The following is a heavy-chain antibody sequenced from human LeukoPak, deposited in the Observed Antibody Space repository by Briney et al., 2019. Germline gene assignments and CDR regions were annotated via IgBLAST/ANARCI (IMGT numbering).Heavy chain of an antibody. CDR1: GFTFSSFA. CDR3: ATEVGRTAFEY. J-gene: IGHJ4*02. D-gene: IGHD1-26*01. V-gene: IGHV3-64*04. Sequence: GGSLRLSCAASGFTFSSFAMHWVRQAPGKGLEYLSAIYSDGSRTYYADSVKGRFTISRDNSKNTLFLQMNSPRTDDTAVYYCATEVGRTAFEYWGQGTPVTVSS. CDR2: IYSDGSRT.